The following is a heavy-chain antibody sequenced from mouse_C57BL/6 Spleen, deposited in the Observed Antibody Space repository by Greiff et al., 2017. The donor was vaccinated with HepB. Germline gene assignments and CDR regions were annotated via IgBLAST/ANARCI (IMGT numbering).Heavy chain of an antibody. CDR2: INPGSGGT. V-gene: IGHV1-54*01. Sequence: QVQLQQSGAELVRPGTSVKVSCKASGYAFTNYLIEWVKQRPGQGLEWIGVINPGSGGTNYNEKFKGKATLTADKSSSTAYMQLSSLTSEDTAVYFCARGVTTVVAKGYFDVWGTGPTVTVSS. CDR3: ARGVTTVVAKGYFDV. J-gene: IGHJ1*03. CDR1: GYAFTNYL. D-gene: IGHD1-1*01.